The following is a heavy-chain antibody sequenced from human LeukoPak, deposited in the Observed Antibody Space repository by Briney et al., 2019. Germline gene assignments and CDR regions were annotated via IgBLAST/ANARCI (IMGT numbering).Heavy chain of an antibody. CDR2: ISGTGDYT. CDR1: GFTFSSYA. D-gene: IGHD3-10*01. V-gene: IGHV3-23*01. Sequence: GGSLRLSCAASGFTFSSYAMSWVRQAPGKGLEWVSTISGTGDYTYSADSVKGRFTISRDNSENTLYLQMNSLRAEDTALYYFAKGRDVGSRSQRYDYWGQGTLVTVSS. J-gene: IGHJ4*02. CDR3: AKGRDVGSRSQRYDY.